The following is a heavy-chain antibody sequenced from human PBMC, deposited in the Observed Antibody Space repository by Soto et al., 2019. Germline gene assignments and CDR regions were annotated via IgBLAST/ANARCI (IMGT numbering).Heavy chain of an antibody. V-gene: IGHV1-8*01. Sequence: ASVKVSCKASGYTFTSYDINWVRQATGQGLEWMGWMNPNSGNTGYAQKFQGRVTMTRNTSISTAYMELSSLRSEDAAVYYCARSLDYCGGDCPPYYYYYMDVWGKGTTVTFSS. D-gene: IGHD2-21*01. CDR3: ARSLDYCGGDCPPYYYYYMDV. J-gene: IGHJ6*03. CDR2: MNPNSGNT. CDR1: GYTFTSYD.